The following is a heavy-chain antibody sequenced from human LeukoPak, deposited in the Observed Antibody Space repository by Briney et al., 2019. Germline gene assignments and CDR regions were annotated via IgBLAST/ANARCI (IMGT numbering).Heavy chain of an antibody. Sequence: PSETLSLTCTVSGGSISSYYWSWIRQPAGKGLEWIGRIYTSGSTNYNPALKSRATISADTSKNQLSLKLSSVTAADTAVYYCARDGYRVTGYYYYLDVWGKGTTVTVSS. V-gene: IGHV4-4*07. J-gene: IGHJ6*03. CDR2: IYTSGST. CDR1: GGSISSYY. CDR3: ARDGYRVTGYYYYLDV. D-gene: IGHD5-12*01.